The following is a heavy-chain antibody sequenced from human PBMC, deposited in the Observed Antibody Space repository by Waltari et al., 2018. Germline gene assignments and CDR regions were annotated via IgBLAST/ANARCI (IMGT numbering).Heavy chain of an antibody. V-gene: IGHV1-24*01. Sequence: QVQLVQSGAAVKKPGASVKVSCKVSGYTLTELSMHWVRQAPGKGLECMGGFDPEDGETIDAQKVQGRVTMTEDTSTDTAYMELSSLRAEDTAVYYGVTAKWYFDLWGRGTLVTVSP. CDR2: FDPEDGET. CDR1: GYTLTELS. J-gene: IGHJ2*01. CDR3: VTAKWYFDL.